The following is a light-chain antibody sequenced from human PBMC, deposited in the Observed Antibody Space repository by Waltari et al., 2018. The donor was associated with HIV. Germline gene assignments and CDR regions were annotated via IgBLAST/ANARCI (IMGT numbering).Light chain of an antibody. V-gene: IGLV2-14*01. CDR1: SSDVGGYNY. CDR2: EVN. Sequence: QSALTQPASVSGSPGQSITISCTGTSSDVGGYNYISWYQHHPGTAPKLLIDEVNKRPSGVSDRFSGSKSGNTASLTISGLQAEDDADYYCSSFTYSTSLVFGGGTKVTVL. J-gene: IGLJ2*01. CDR3: SSFTYSTSLV.